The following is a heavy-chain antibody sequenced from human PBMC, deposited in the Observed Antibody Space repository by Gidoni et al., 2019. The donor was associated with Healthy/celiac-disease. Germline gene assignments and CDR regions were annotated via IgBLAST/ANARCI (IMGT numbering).Heavy chain of an antibody. CDR3: ARAPAARVPRYGMDV. CDR2: IIPIFGTA. V-gene: IGHV1-69*06. CDR1: GGTFRSYA. J-gene: IGHJ6*02. D-gene: IGHD2-2*01. Sequence: QVQLVQSGAEVKKPGSSVKVSCKASGGTFRSYAISWVRQAPGQGLEWMGGIIPIFGTANYAQKFQGRVTITADKSTSTAYLELSSLRSEDTAVYYCARAPAARVPRYGMDVWGQGTTVTVSS.